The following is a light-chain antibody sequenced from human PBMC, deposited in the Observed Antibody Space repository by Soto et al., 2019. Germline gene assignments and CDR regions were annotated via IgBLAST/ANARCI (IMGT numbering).Light chain of an antibody. J-gene: IGKJ1*01. CDR1: QSVSSSY. Sequence: EIVLTQSPGTLSLSPGERATLSCRASQSVSSSYLAWYQQKPGQAPRLLIYGASSRATGIPDRFSGSGSGPDFTLTISRLEPEDFAVYYCQQYGSSPRTFGQGTKADIK. V-gene: IGKV3-20*01. CDR2: GAS. CDR3: QQYGSSPRT.